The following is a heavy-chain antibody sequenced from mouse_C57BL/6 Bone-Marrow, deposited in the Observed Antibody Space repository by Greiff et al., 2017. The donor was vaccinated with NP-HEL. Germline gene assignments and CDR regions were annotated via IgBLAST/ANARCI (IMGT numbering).Heavy chain of an antibody. CDR1: GFNIKDDY. Sequence: EVQLQQSGAELVRPGASVKLSCTASGFNIKDDYMHWVKQRPEQGLEWIGWIDPENGDTEYASKFQGKATITADTSSNTAYLQLSSLTSEDTAVYYCTTRLGPSWFAYWGQGTLVTVST. CDR2: IDPENGDT. D-gene: IGHD4-1*01. V-gene: IGHV14-4*01. CDR3: TTRLGPSWFAY. J-gene: IGHJ3*01.